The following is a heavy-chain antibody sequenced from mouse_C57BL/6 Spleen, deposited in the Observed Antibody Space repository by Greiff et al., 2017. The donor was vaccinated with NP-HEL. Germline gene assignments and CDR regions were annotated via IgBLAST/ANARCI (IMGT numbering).Heavy chain of an antibody. Sequence: QVQLKESGAELARPGASVKLSCKASGYTFTSYGISWVKQRTGQGLEWIGEIYPRSGNTYYNEKFKGKATLTADKSSSTAYMELRSLTSEDSAVYFCARKDYSNKGYFDYWGQGTTLTVSS. J-gene: IGHJ2*01. D-gene: IGHD2-5*01. V-gene: IGHV1-81*01. CDR2: IYPRSGNT. CDR1: GYTFTSYG. CDR3: ARKDYSNKGYFDY.